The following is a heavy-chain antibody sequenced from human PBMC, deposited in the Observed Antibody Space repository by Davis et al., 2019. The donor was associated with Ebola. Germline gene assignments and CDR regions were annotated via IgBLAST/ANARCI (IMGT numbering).Heavy chain of an antibody. CDR3: ARDHYYYGMDV. CDR1: GFTFDDYG. CDR2: INWNGGST. V-gene: IGHV3-20*04. Sequence: GESLKISCAASGFTFDDYGMSRVRQAPGKGLEWVSGINWNGGSTGYADSVKGRFTISRDNAKNSLYLQMNSLRAEDTAVYYCARDHYYYGMDVWGQGTTVTVSS. J-gene: IGHJ6*02.